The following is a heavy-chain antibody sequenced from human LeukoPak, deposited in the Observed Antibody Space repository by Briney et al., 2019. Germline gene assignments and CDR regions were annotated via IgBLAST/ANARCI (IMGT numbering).Heavy chain of an antibody. CDR1: GIIFRNYW. Sequence: GGSLRLSCTTSGIIFRNYWIHWVRQAPGKGLVWVPHITKDGSSTFYADSVKGRFTTSRDNAKNTVFLQMNSLTAEDTGVYYCATDDYRGLGYWGQGILVTVSS. CDR2: ITKDGSST. V-gene: IGHV3-74*01. D-gene: IGHD4-11*01. CDR3: ATDDYRGLGY. J-gene: IGHJ4*02.